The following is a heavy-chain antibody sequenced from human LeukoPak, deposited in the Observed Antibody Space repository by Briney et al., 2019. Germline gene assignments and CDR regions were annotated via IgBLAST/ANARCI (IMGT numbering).Heavy chain of an antibody. CDR3: YYGDHPFDY. D-gene: IGHD4-17*01. CDR1: GFTFSSYA. V-gene: IGHV3-23*01. Sequence: PPGGSLRLSCAASGFTFSSYAMSWVRQAPGKGLEWVSAISGSGGSTYYADSVKGRFTISRDNSKNTLYLQMNSLKTEDTAVYYCYYGDHPFDYWGQGTLVTVSS. CDR2: ISGSGGST. J-gene: IGHJ4*02.